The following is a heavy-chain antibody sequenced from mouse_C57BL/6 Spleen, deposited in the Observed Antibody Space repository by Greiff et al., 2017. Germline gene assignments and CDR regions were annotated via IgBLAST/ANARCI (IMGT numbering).Heavy chain of an antibody. J-gene: IGHJ1*03. D-gene: IGHD1-1*01. CDR3: ARGSSTVVATRYWYFDV. CDR1: GFTFSSYA. CDR2: ISDGGSYT. Sequence: EVMLVESGGGLVKPGGSLKLSCAASGFTFSSYAMSWVRQTPEKRLEWVATISDGGSYTYYPDNVKGRFTISRDNDKNNLYLQMSHLKSEDTAMDYCARGSSTVVATRYWYFDVWGTGTTVTVSS. V-gene: IGHV5-4*03.